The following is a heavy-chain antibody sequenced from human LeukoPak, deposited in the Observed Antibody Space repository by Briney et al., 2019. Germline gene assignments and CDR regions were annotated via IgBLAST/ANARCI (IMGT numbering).Heavy chain of an antibody. CDR3: ASTAWSYGDY. D-gene: IGHD5-18*01. V-gene: IGHV1-69*04. CDR1: GYTFTSYG. J-gene: IGHJ4*02. CDR2: IIPILGIA. Sequence: GASVKVSCKASGYTFTSYGISWVRQAPGQGLEWMGRIIPILGIANYAQKFQGRVTITADKSTSTAYMELSSLRSEDTAVYYCASTAWSYGDYWGQGTLVTVSS.